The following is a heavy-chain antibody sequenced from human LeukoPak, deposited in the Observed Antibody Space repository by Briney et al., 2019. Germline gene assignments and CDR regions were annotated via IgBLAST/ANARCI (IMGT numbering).Heavy chain of an antibody. CDR1: GGSISSYY. J-gene: IGHJ5*02. V-gene: IGHV4-59*08. CDR3: ARQTGSGLFILP. CDR2: VYYSGST. D-gene: IGHD3/OR15-3a*01. Sequence: SETLSLTCTVSGGSISSYYWSWIRQPPGQGLEWIGYVYYSGSTNYNPSLKSQVSISIDTSKNQFSLKLTSVTAADTAWYYCARQTGSGLFILPGGQGTLVTVSS.